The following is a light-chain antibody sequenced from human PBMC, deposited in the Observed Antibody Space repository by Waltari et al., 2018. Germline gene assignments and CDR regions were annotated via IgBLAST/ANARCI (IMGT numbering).Light chain of an antibody. Sequence: SYVLTQPPSVSVALGETASIACGGNNIGIRSVHWYQQKPGQAPVLVIYSDTDRPSGIPERFSGSNSGNTATLTISRVEAGDEADYYCQVWDSNNDHAFWVFGGGTNLTVL. J-gene: IGLJ3*02. V-gene: IGLV3-21*04. CDR1: NIGIRS. CDR3: QVWDSNNDHAFWV. CDR2: SDT.